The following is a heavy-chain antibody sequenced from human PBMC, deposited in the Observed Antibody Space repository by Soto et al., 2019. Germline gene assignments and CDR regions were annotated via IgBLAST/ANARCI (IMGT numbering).Heavy chain of an antibody. CDR2: ISGSGTTT. J-gene: IGHJ4*02. Sequence: EVQLLESGGGLVQPGGSLSLSCAASGFTFSNYAMGWVRQAPGEGLEWVSAISGSGTTTYTADSVKGRFTISRDNSENTLYLHMNSLRAEGTAIYYCTKFFVETGGSSGWPWSFHYWGQGSLVTVSS. CDR1: GFTFSNYA. D-gene: IGHD6-25*01. V-gene: IGHV3-23*01. CDR3: TKFFVETGGSSGWPWSFHY.